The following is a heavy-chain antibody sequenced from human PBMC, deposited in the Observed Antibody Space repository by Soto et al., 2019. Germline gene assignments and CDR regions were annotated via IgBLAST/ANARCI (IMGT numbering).Heavy chain of an antibody. V-gene: IGHV4-59*01. J-gene: IGHJ4*02. CDR2: IYYSGST. Sequence: SETLSLTCTVSGGSISSYYWSWIRQPPGKGLEWIGYIYYSGSTNYNPSLKSRVTISVDTSKNQFSLKLSSVTAADTAVYYCAVFPGDRRNDYWGQGTLVTVSS. CDR1: GGSISSYY. D-gene: IGHD7-27*01. CDR3: AVFPGDRRNDY.